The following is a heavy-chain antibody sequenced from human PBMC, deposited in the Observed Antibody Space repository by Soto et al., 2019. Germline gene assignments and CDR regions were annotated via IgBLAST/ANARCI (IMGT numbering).Heavy chain of an antibody. CDR3: ARSAPVLSGSVAFDI. Sequence: EVQLVESGGGLIQPGGSLRLSCAASGFTVSSNYMSWVRQAPRKGLEWVSVIYSGGTTYYTDSVKGRFTISRDNSKNTLYLQMNNLRAEDTAVYYCARSAPVLSGSVAFDIWGQGTLVTVSS. CDR2: IYSGGTT. J-gene: IGHJ3*02. D-gene: IGHD3-3*01. CDR1: GFTVSSNY. V-gene: IGHV3-53*01.